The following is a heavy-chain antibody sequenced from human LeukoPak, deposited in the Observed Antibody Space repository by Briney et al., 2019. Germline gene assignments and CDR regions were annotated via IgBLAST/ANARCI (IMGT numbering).Heavy chain of an antibody. CDR2: IYYSGST. Sequence: SETLSLTCTVSGGSISSSSYYWGWIRQPPGKGLEWIGSIYYSGSTYYNPSLKSRVTISVDTSKNQFSLKLSSVTAADTAVYYCARETWIQLWTPFDYWGQGTLVTVSS. V-gene: IGHV4-39*07. D-gene: IGHD5-18*01. CDR1: GGSISSSSYY. CDR3: ARETWIQLWTPFDY. J-gene: IGHJ4*02.